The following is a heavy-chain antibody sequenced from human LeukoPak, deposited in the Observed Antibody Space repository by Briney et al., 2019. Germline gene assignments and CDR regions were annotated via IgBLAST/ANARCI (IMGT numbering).Heavy chain of an antibody. Sequence: GRSRRLSCAASGFTFSSYGMHWVRQAPGKGLEWEAVIWYDGSNKYYADSVKGRFTISRDNSKNTLYLQMNSLGAEDTAVYYCAKASDTNSDGYNSFDYWGQGTLVTVSS. J-gene: IGHJ4*02. CDR2: IWYDGSNK. D-gene: IGHD5-24*01. CDR1: GFTFSSYG. CDR3: AKASDTNSDGYNSFDY. V-gene: IGHV3-33*06.